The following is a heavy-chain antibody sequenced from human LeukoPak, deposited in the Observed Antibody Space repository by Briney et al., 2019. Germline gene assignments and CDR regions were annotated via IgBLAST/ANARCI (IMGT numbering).Heavy chain of an antibody. J-gene: IGHJ4*02. Sequence: SETLSLTCTVSGGSISSGGYYWSWIRQHPGKGLEWIGYIYYSGSTNYNPSLKSRVTISVDTSKNQFSLKLSSVTAADTAVYFCARGRGYKAFDYWGQGTLVTVSS. CDR1: GGSISSGGYY. D-gene: IGHD5-24*01. CDR2: IYYSGST. V-gene: IGHV4-31*03. CDR3: ARGRGYKAFDY.